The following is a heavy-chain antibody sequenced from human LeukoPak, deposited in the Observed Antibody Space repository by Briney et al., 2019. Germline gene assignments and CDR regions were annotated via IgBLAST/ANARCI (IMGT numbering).Heavy chain of an antibody. D-gene: IGHD2/OR15-2a*01. CDR2: IYSGGTT. CDR3: VSFYETY. V-gene: IGHV3-53*01. J-gene: IGHJ4*02. Sequence: GGSLRLSCAASGFTVSSTYMSWVRQAPGKGLEWVSVIYSGGTTDYADSVKGRFTISKDNAKNTVYLQMNSLRAEDTAVYYCVSFYETYWGRGTLVTVSS. CDR1: GFTVSSTY.